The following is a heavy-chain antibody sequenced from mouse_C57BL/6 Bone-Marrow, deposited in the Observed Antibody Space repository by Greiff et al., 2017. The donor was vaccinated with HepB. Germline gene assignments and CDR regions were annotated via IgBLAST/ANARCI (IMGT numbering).Heavy chain of an antibody. CDR1: GFTFSSYA. Sequence: EVMLVESGEGLVKPGGSLKLSCAASGFTFSSYAISWVRQTPEKRLEWVAYISSGGDYIYYADTVKGLFTISRDNARNTLYLQMSSLKSEDTAMYYCTRASSDYWGQGTTLTVSS. J-gene: IGHJ2*01. CDR2: ISSGGDYI. CDR3: TRASSDY. D-gene: IGHD6-1*01. V-gene: IGHV5-9-1*02.